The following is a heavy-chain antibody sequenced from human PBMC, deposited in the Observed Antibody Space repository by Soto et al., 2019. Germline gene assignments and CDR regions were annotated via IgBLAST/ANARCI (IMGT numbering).Heavy chain of an antibody. Sequence: VASVKVSCKTSGYTFTDYYMHWVRHAPGQGLEWMGWISPNSGGPISAQKFQGRVTMTRDTSISTAYLELSRLRSDDTAVYYCARGGTTSLDYWGQGTQVTVSS. CDR2: ISPNSGGP. CDR3: ARGGTTSLDY. J-gene: IGHJ4*02. V-gene: IGHV1-2*02. CDR1: GYTFTDYY. D-gene: IGHD1-1*01.